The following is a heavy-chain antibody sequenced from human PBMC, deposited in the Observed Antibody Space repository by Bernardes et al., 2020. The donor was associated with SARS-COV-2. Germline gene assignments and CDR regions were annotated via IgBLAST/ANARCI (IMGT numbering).Heavy chain of an antibody. CDR2: IIPVLGTP. Sequence: SVKVSCRASGGTVSLFSSYAISWVRQAPGQGPEWMGGIIPVLGTPNFAQKFQGRLTITADESTSTVYMELSNLRSDDTAVYYCARGPFQFLGMDVWGQGTTVIVSS. J-gene: IGHJ6*02. CDR3: ARGPFQFLGMDV. V-gene: IGHV1-69*13. CDR1: GGTVSLFSSYA.